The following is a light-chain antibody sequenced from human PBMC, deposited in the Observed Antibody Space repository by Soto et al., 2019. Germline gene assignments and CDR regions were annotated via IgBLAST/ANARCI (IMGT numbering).Light chain of an antibody. CDR1: QSVSSSY. V-gene: IGKV3D-7*01. J-gene: IGKJ4*01. Sequence: EIVFTQSPASLSLSPGERATLSCRASQSVSSSYLAWYQQKPGQAPRLLIYGASTRATGIPARFSGSGSGTEFTLTISSLQSEDFAVYYCQQHENWPLTFGGGTKVDIK. CDR3: QQHENWPLT. CDR2: GAS.